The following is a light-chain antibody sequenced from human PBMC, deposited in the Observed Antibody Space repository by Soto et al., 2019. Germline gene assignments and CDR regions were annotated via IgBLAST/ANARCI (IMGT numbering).Light chain of an antibody. CDR2: GAS. CDR1: QSFSSSY. V-gene: IGKV3-20*01. CDR3: QHYGSALFT. J-gene: IGKJ3*01. Sequence: EIVLTQSPGTLSLSPGERATLSCRASQSFSSSYLAWYQQKPGQARRLLIYGASSRATGIPDRFSGSGSGTDFTLTISSLEPEDFAVYYCQHYGSALFTFGPGTKVDVK.